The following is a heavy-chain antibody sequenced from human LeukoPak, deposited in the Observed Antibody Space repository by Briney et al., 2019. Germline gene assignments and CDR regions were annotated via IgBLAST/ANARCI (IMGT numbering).Heavy chain of an antibody. V-gene: IGHV3-23*01. CDR1: GFTFSSYA. Sequence: PGGSLRLSCATSGFTFSSYAVAWVRQAPGKGLEWVSSISNTGSNTYYADSVKGRFTISRDNSKNTLSLQMNSLTAEDTAVYYCAREYHDSSGYLDYWGQGTLVTVSS. D-gene: IGHD3-22*01. CDR2: ISNTGSNT. J-gene: IGHJ4*02. CDR3: AREYHDSSGYLDY.